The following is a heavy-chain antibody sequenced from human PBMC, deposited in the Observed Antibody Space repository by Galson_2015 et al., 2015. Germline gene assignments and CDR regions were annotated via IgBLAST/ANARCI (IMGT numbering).Heavy chain of an antibody. CDR3: ARDPFPIGVVAPATMGYDFWSGYYSRYYYGMDV. CDR1: GFTFSSYS. J-gene: IGHJ6*02. CDR2: ISSSSSTI. V-gene: IGHV3-48*02. Sequence: SLRLSCAASGFTFSSYSMNWVRQAPGKGLEWVSYISSSSSTIYYADSVKGRFTISRDNAKNSLYLQMNSLRDEDTAVYYCARDPFPIGVVAPATMGYDFWSGYYSRYYYGMDVWGQGTTVTVSS. D-gene: IGHD3-3*01.